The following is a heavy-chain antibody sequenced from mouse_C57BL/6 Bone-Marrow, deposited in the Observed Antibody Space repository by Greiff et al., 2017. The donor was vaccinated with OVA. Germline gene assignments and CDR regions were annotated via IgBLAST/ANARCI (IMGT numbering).Heavy chain of an antibody. D-gene: IGHD1-1*01. CDR2: FTMYSDAT. CDR3: ARPIPYYYGSRAV. CDR1: YFAFMASA. J-gene: IGHJ1*03. Sequence: LVESGAELVRPGSSVKLSCKDSYFAFMASAMHWVKQRPGHGLEWIGSFTMYSDATEYSENFKGKATLTANTASSTAYMELSSLTSEDSAVYYCARPIPYYYGSRAVWGTGTTVTVSS. V-gene: IGHV1-49*01.